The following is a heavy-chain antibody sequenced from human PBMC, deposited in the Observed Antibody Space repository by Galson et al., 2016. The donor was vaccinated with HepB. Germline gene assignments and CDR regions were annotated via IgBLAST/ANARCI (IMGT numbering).Heavy chain of an antibody. CDR2: AIHSGRT. D-gene: IGHD6-19*01. CDR3: ARQKAFGWWAFDS. Sequence: SETLSLTCAVSGGSFTGYYWSWIRQTPGKGLEWIGEAIHSGRTKYNPSLKSRVTITVDASNNQFSLKLDSVTAADTAVYYCARQKAFGWWAFDSWGKGTPVTVSS. V-gene: IGHV4-34*12. J-gene: IGHJ4*02. CDR1: GGSFTGYY.